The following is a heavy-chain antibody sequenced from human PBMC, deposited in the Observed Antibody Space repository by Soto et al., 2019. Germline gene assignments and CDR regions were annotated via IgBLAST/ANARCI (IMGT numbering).Heavy chain of an antibody. D-gene: IGHD2-15*01. CDR1: GGTFSSYA. CDR2: IIPLFGST. CDR3: AAGCSGCSCHGRYGMDV. Sequence: SVKVSCKASGGTFSSYALSWVRQAPGQGLEWLGGIIPLFGSTNYAQKFQDRVTIIADESTGTAYMELSSLRSEDTAIYYCAAGCSGCSCHGRYGMDVWGQGTTVTVSS. J-gene: IGHJ6*02. V-gene: IGHV1-69*13.